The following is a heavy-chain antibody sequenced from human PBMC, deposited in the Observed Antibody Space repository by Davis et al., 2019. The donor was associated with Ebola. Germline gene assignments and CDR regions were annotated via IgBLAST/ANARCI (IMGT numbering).Heavy chain of an antibody. D-gene: IGHD3-22*01. CDR3: ARQGRGIVVFLAYGMDV. Sequence: ASVKVSCKASGYTFTSYDINWVRQATGRGLEWMGWMNPNSGNTGYAQKFQGRVTITRNTSISTAYMELSSLRSEDTAVYYCARQGRGIVVFLAYGMDVWGQGTTVTVSS. J-gene: IGHJ6*02. V-gene: IGHV1-8*03. CDR1: GYTFTSYD. CDR2: MNPNSGNT.